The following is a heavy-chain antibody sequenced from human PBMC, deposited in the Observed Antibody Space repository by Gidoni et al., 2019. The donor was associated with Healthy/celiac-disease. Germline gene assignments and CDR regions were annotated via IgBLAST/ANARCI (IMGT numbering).Heavy chain of an antibody. CDR2: FDPEDGET. J-gene: IGHJ4*02. V-gene: IGHV1-24*01. CDR3: ATVYTAMVYFDY. Sequence: QVQLVQSGAEVKKPGASVQFSGKVSGYTLTELSMHWVRQAPGKGLEWMGGFDPEDGETIYAQKFQGRVTMTEDTSTDTAYMELSSLRSEDTAVYYCATVYTAMVYFDYWGKGTLVTVSS. D-gene: IGHD5-18*01. CDR1: GYTLTELS.